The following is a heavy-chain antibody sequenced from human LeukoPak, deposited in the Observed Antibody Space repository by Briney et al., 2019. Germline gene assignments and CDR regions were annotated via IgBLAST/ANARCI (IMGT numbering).Heavy chain of an antibody. D-gene: IGHD4-23*01. CDR1: GYSISSGYY. CDR3: ARHLVYGGNSHLDY. J-gene: IGHJ4*02. V-gene: IGHV4-38-2*02. CDR2: IYHSGST. Sequence: PSETLSLTCTVSGYSISSGYYWGWIRQPPGKGLEWIGSIYHSGSTYYNPSLKSRVAISVDTSKNQFSLKLSSVTAADTAVYYCARHLVYGGNSHLDYWGQGTLVTVSS.